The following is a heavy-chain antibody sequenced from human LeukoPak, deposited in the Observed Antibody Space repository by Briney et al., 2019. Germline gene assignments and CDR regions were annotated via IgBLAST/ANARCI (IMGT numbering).Heavy chain of an antibody. CDR2: ISDGGTT. CDR3: ATRGRTGASDN. Sequence: GGSLRLSCAASGFTFSTSTMRWVRQAPGKGLEWVSSISDGGTTYYVDSVKGRFTISRDTSKNTLYVQMNSLRAEDTAVYYCATRGRTGASDNWGQGTLVTVSS. CDR1: GFTFSTST. V-gene: IGHV3-23*01. D-gene: IGHD1-26*01. J-gene: IGHJ4*02.